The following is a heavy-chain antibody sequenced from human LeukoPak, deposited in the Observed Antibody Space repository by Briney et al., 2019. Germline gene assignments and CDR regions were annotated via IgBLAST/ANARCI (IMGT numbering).Heavy chain of an antibody. D-gene: IGHD5-18*01. CDR1: GFTFSSYA. Sequence: GGSLRLSCAASGFTFSSYAMSWVRQAPGKGLEWVSAISGSGGSTYYADSVKGRFTISRDNSKNTLYLQMNSLRAEDTAVYYCARGAIHDSYYYYGMDVWGQGTTVTVSS. CDR3: ARGAIHDSYYYYGMDV. V-gene: IGHV3-23*01. J-gene: IGHJ6*02. CDR2: ISGSGGST.